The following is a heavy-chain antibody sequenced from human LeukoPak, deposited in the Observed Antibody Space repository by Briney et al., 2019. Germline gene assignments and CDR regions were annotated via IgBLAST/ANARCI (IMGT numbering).Heavy chain of an antibody. J-gene: IGHJ5*02. D-gene: IGHD2-8*02. Sequence: PSETLSLTCTVSAASISDSDYYWGWLRQAPGKALEWIGNIHYSGSAYYNPSLESRVTLDVDTSQNQVSLRLTSVTAADTAVYFCARSYCTGSTCPRRWFDPWGQGTLVTVSS. CDR2: IHYSGSA. CDR3: ARSYCTGSTCPRRWFDP. V-gene: IGHV4-39*01. CDR1: AASISDSDYY.